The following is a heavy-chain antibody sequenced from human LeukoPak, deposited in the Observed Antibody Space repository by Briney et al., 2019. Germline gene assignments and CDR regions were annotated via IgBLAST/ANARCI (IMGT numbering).Heavy chain of an antibody. CDR2: ISSSSSYI. J-gene: IGHJ3*02. V-gene: IGHV3-21*01. CDR3: TSPVVVTAIPYAFDI. D-gene: IGHD2-21*02. Sequence: GGSLRLSCSASGFTFSSYWMNWVRQAPGKGLEWVSSISSSSSYIYYADSVKGRFTISRDNAKNSLYLQMNSLRAEDTAVYYCTSPVVVTAIPYAFDIWGQGTMVTVSS. CDR1: GFTFSSYW.